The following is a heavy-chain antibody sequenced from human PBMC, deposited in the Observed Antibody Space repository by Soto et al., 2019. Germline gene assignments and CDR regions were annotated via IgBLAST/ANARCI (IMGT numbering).Heavy chain of an antibody. CDR2: ISYDGSNK. V-gene: IGHV3-30-3*01. J-gene: IGHJ6*02. Sequence: HPGGSLRLSCAASGFTFSSYAMHWVRQAPGKGLEWVAVISYDGSNKYYADSVKGRFTISRDNSKNTLYLQMNSLRAEDTAVYYCARDHNYDFWSGYYTTYYYGMDVWGQGTTVTVSS. CDR1: GFTFSSYA. CDR3: ARDHNYDFWSGYYTTYYYGMDV. D-gene: IGHD3-3*01.